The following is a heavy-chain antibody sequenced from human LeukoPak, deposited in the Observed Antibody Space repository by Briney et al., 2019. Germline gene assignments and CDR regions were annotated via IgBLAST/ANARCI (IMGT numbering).Heavy chain of an antibody. Sequence: SETLSLTCTVSGGSISSSSYYWSWIRQPPGKGLEWIGEINHSGSTNYNPSLKSRVTISVDTSKNQFSLKLSSVTAADTAVYYCARGRMELLWFGEMHNWFDPWGQGTLVTVSS. CDR2: INHSGST. CDR1: GGSISSSSYY. V-gene: IGHV4-39*07. D-gene: IGHD3-10*01. J-gene: IGHJ5*02. CDR3: ARGRMELLWFGEMHNWFDP.